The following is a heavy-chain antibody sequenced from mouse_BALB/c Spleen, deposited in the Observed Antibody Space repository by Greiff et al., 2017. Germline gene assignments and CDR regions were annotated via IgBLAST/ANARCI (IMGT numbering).Heavy chain of an antibody. J-gene: IGHJ4*01. Sequence: VQLQQSGAELAKPGASVKMSCKASGYTFTSYWMHWVKQRPGQGLEWIGYINPSTGYTEYNQKFKDKATLTADKSSSTAYMQLSSLTSEDSAVYYCASSTTVETMDYWGQGTSVTVSS. CDR1: GYTFTSYW. V-gene: IGHV1-7*01. CDR2: INPSTGYT. D-gene: IGHD1-1*01. CDR3: ASSTTVETMDY.